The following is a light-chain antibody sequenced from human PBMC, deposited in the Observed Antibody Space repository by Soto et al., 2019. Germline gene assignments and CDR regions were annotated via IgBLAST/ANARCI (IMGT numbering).Light chain of an antibody. J-gene: IGKJ1*01. CDR1: QSVSSSY. Sequence: EIVLTQSRGTLSLSPGERATLSWRASQSVSSSYLAWYPQKPGQAPRLLIYGASSRATGIPDRFSGSGSGTDFTLTISRLEPEDFAVYYCQQYGSSPLWTFGQGTKVDI. V-gene: IGKV3-20*01. CDR2: GAS. CDR3: QQYGSSPLWT.